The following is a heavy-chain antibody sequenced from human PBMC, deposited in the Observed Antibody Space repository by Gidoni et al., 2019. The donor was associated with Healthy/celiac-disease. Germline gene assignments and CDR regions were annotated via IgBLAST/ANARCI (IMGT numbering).Heavy chain of an antibody. CDR2: IYYSGST. D-gene: IGHD6-13*01. CDR1: VGSISRGGYY. Sequence: QVQLQESGPGLVKPSQTLSLTCTVPVGSISRGGYYWSWIRQHPGKGLAWIGYIYYSGSTYYNPSLKSRVTISVDTSKNQFSLKLSSVTAADTAVYYCARDLAVGAAAGVFDYWGQGTLVTVSS. CDR3: ARDLAVGAAAGVFDY. J-gene: IGHJ4*02. V-gene: IGHV4-31*03.